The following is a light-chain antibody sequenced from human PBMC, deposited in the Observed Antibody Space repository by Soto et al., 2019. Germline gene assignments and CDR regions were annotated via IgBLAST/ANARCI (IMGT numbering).Light chain of an antibody. Sequence: QSVLTQPPSASWSPGQSVTISCTGTSNDVGGYNYVSWYQQHPGKAPKLMIYEVNKRPSGVPDRFSGSKSGNTASLTVSGLQAEDEADYYCTSYAGSNKLGVFGTGTKVTVL. CDR1: SNDVGGYNY. V-gene: IGLV2-8*01. CDR3: TSYAGSNKLGV. J-gene: IGLJ1*01. CDR2: EVN.